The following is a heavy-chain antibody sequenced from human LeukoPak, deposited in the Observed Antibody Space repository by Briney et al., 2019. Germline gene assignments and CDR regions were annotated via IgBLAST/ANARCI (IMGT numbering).Heavy chain of an antibody. CDR3: VKDRTGTYTLDY. J-gene: IGHJ4*02. V-gene: IGHV3-30-3*01. CDR1: GFTFSNYA. CDR2: ISDDGSRQ. D-gene: IGHD3-10*01. Sequence: PGRSLRLSCAATGFTFSNYAIHWGRQAPGQGLEWVAFISDDGSRQHYADSVKCRVTISRDNSKNTLNLQMNSLRAEDTAVYYCVKDRTGTYTLDYWGQGTLVTVSS.